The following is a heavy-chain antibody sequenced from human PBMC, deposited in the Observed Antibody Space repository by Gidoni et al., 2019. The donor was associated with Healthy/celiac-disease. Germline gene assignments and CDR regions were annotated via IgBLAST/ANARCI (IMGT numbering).Heavy chain of an antibody. J-gene: IGHJ4*02. D-gene: IGHD3-22*01. V-gene: IGHV7-4-1*02. CDR3: ARDRAVGNYYDSSGYYDGVDY. Sequence: QVQLVHSGSELKKPGASVKVSCKASGYTFTSYAMHWVRQAPGQGLEWMGWINTNTGNPTYAQGFTGRFVFSLDTSVSTAYLQISSLKAEDTAVYYCARDRAVGNYYDSSGYYDGVDYWGQGTLVTVSS. CDR2: INTNTGNP. CDR1: GYTFTSYA.